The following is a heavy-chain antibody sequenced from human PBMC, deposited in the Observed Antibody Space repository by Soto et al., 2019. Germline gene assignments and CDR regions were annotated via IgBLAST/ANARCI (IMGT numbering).Heavy chain of an antibody. V-gene: IGHV3-66*01. CDR2: IYSGGST. CDR1: GFTISSNY. Sequence: EVQLVESGGGLVQPGGSLRLSCAASGFTISSNYMSWVRQAPGKGLEWVSVIYSGGSTYYADSVKGRFTISRDNSKNTLYLQMNSLRAEDTAVYYCARDRIPTGMDVWGQGTTVTVSS. J-gene: IGHJ6*02. CDR3: ARDRIPTGMDV.